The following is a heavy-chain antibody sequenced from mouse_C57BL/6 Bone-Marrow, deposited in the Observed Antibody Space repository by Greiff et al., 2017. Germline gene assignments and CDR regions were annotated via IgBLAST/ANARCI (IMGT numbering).Heavy chain of an antibody. D-gene: IGHD1-1*01. CDR2: IHPNSGST. Sequence: VQLQQPGAELVKPGASVKLSCKASGYTFTSYWMHWVKQRPGQGLEWIGMIHPNSGSTNYNEKFTSKATLTVDKSSSTAYMQLSSLTSEDSAVYYCASLITTITGFAYWGQGTLVTVSA. J-gene: IGHJ3*01. CDR3: ASLITTITGFAY. V-gene: IGHV1-64*01. CDR1: GYTFTSYW.